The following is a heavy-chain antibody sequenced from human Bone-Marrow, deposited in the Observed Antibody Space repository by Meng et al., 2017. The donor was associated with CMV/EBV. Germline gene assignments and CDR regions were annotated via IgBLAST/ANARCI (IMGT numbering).Heavy chain of an antibody. CDR2: KSGSGEST. CDR1: GFTFSSYA. CDR3: VKYYDFLDDMDV. D-gene: IGHD3-3*01. J-gene: IGHJ6*02. V-gene: IGHV3-23*01. Sequence: GESLKISCAASGFTFSSYAMSWVRQAPGKGLEWVSAKSGSGESTYYADSVKGRFTISRDNSKNTVYLQMNSRRAEDTALYYCVKYYDFLDDMDVWGQGTTVTVSS.